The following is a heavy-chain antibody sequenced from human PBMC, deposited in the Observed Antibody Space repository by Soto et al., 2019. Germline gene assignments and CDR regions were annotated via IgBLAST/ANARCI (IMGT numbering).Heavy chain of an antibody. CDR1: GGSISSYY. Sequence: SETLSLTCTVSGGSISSYYWSWIRQPPGKGLEWNGYIYNSGSTNYSPSLRSRLTINKDTSKNQVVLTITNMDPVDTATYYCIQSRCGGDCLQSYASHYYYGMDVWGQGTTVTVSS. D-gene: IGHD2-21*02. J-gene: IGHJ6*02. V-gene: IGHV4-59*01. CDR2: IYNSGST. CDR3: IQSRCGGDCLQSYASHYYYGMDV.